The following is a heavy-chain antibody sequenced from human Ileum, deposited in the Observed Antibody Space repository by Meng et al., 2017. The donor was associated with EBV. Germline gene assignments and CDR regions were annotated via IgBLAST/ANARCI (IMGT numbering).Heavy chain of an antibody. CDR2: IIHGGSP. V-gene: IGHV4-34*12. J-gene: IGHJ4*02. D-gene: IGHD2-8*02. CDR1: GWSLSGAY. Sequence: GSGLLKPPETRSHTVAVNGWSLSGAYWNWIRQPPGKGLEWIGEIIHGGSPSYNPSLKNRVTISIDTSKNQLSLMLSSVTAADTAVYYCARRPTGIGYWGQGTLVTVSS. CDR3: ARRPTGIGY.